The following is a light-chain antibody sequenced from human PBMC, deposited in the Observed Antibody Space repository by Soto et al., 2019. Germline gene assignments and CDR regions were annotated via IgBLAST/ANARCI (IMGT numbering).Light chain of an antibody. J-gene: IGLJ1*01. V-gene: IGLV2-14*03. CDR1: SSDVGAFNY. CDR3: YSYSNSDTSYV. CDR2: DVS. Sequence: QSALTQSASVSGSPGQSITISCTGTSSDVGAFNYVSWYQQHPGKAPKLIIYDVSNRPLGVSNRFSGSKYGNTASLTISGLQAEDEADYYCYSYSNSDTSYVFGTGTKLTVL.